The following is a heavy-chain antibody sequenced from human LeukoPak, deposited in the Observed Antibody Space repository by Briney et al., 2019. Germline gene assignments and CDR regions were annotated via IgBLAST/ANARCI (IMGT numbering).Heavy chain of an antibody. Sequence: GGSLRLSCAASGFTFNNYAMNWVRQAPGRGLEWVLFISDDGETTYYAVPTKGEFTISRHNSQNTWYMQMDSLRAEGTAVYYCARDYADYVGFFYFDFWGQGTLVTVSS. CDR2: ISDDGETT. J-gene: IGHJ4*02. D-gene: IGHD4-17*01. CDR1: GFTFNNYA. V-gene: IGHV3-23*01. CDR3: ARDYADYVGFFYFDF.